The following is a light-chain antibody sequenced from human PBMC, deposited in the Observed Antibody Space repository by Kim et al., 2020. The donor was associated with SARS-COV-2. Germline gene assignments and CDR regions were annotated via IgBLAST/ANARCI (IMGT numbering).Light chain of an antibody. V-gene: IGKV1D-13*01. J-gene: IGKJ5*01. CDR2: DAS. Sequence: QLTQSPSSLSASVGDRVTITCRASHGISTALVWYQQKPGKAPKLIISDASSLENGVPSRFSGSGSGTDFTLTISNLQPEDFATYYCQQFNNNFGQGTRLEIK. CDR3: QQFNNN. CDR1: HGISTA.